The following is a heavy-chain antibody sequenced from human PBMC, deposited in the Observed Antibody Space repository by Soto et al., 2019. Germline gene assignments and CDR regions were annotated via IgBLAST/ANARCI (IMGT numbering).Heavy chain of an antibody. J-gene: IGHJ6*02. D-gene: IGHD3-10*01. Sequence: SETLSLTCTVSGGSISSGDYYWSWIRQPPXKGLEWIGYIYYSGSTYYNPSLKSRVTISVDTSKNQFSLKLSSVTAADTAVYYCARDRSTMVRGVGGMDVWGQGTTVTVSS. CDR3: ARDRSTMVRGVGGMDV. CDR1: GGSISSGDYY. CDR2: IYYSGST. V-gene: IGHV4-30-4*01.